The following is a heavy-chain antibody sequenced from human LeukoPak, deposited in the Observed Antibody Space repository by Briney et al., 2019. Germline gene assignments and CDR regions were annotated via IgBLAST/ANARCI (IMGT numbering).Heavy chain of an antibody. CDR3: ARSTYYDYVWGSYRPTFPDY. CDR2: INSDGSST. Sequence: GSLRLSCAASGFTFSSYWMHWVRQAPGKGLVWVSRINSDGSSTSYADSVKGRFTISRDNAKNTLYLQMNSLRAEDTAVYYCARSTYYDYVWGSYRPTFPDYWGQGTLVTVSS. J-gene: IGHJ4*02. D-gene: IGHD3-16*02. V-gene: IGHV3-74*01. CDR1: GFTFSSYW.